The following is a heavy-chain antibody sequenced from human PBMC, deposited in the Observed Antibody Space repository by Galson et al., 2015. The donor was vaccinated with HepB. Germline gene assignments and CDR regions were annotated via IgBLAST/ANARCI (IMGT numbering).Heavy chain of an antibody. J-gene: IGHJ5*02. Sequence: SLRLSCAASGFTFKNYPMNWVRQAPGKGLEWVAALSYDENNKYYAASVKGRFTISRDISKNTLYLQMNSLRPEDTAVYSCARGGGDYDFWSGYYNSWFDPWGQGTLVTVSS. V-gene: IGHV3-30-3*01. D-gene: IGHD3-3*01. CDR3: ARGGGDYDFWSGYYNSWFDP. CDR2: LSYDENNK. CDR1: GFTFKNYP.